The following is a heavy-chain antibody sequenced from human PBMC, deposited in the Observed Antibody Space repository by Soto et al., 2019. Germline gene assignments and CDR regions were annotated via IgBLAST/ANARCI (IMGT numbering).Heavy chain of an antibody. Sequence: GGSLRLSCAASGFTFSSYAMHWVRQAPGKGLEWVAVISYDGSNRYYADSVKGRFTISRDNSKNTLYLQMNSLRVEDTAVYFCEKLAGLAHTDDYWGQGTPVTVSS. CDR2: ISYDGSNR. CDR3: EKLAGLAHTDDY. D-gene: IGHD3-16*01. J-gene: IGHJ4*02. CDR1: GFTFSSYA. V-gene: IGHV3-30-3*02.